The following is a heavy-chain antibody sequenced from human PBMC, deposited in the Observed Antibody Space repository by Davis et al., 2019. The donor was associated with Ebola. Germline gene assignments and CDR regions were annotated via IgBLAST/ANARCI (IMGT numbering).Heavy chain of an antibody. V-gene: IGHV1-3*01. CDR3: ARDTTYSSGSDI. CDR2: INAGNGNT. J-gene: IGHJ3*02. Sequence: ASVKVSCKASGYTFTSYAMHWVRQAPGQRLEWMGWINAGNGNTKYSQKFQGRVTITRDTSESTAYMELSSLRSEDTAVYYCARDTTYSSGSDIWGQGTMVTVSS. D-gene: IGHD6-19*01. CDR1: GYTFTSYA.